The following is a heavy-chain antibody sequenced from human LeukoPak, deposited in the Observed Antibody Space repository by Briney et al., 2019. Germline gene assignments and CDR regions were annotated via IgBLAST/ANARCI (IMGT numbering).Heavy chain of an antibody. CDR2: TNHSGST. D-gene: IGHD3-3*01. J-gene: IGHJ5*02. Sequence: SETLSLTCAVYGGSFSGYYWSWIRQPPGKGLEWIGETNHSGSTNYNPSLKSRVTISVDTSKNQFSLKLSSVTAADTAVYYCARVDFWSGYYSSFSVWFDPWGQGTLVTVSS. CDR3: ARVDFWSGYYSSFSVWFDP. V-gene: IGHV4-34*01. CDR1: GGSFSGYY.